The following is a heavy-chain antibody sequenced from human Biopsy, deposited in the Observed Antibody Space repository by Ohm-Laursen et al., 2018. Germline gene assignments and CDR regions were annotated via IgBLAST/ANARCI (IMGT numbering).Heavy chain of an antibody. Sequence: SSVKVSCKASGGTFSNYAISWVRQAPGEGLEWMGGIIAVSGLVNYSPKFQGRVSITADKSTTTAYMELSNLKSEDTAVYYCATPFQYYDSWGGYPPFDHWGQGTLVTVSP. V-gene: IGHV1-69*17. J-gene: IGHJ4*02. CDR1: GGTFSNYA. CDR3: ATPFQYYDSWGGYPPFDH. CDR2: IIAVSGLV. D-gene: IGHD3-3*01.